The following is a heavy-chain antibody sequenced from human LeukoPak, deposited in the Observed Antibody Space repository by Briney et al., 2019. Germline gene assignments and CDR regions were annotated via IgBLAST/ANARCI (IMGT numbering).Heavy chain of an antibody. CDR1: GFTFSSYA. D-gene: IGHD6-25*01. Sequence: GGSLRLSCAASGFTFSSYAMSWVRQAPGKGPEWVSTISIDGGRTYYADSVKGRFTVSRDTSKNTLYLQMNSLRAEDTAVYYCARKGIGSSRYQNMDVWGKGATVTVSS. V-gene: IGHV3-23*01. J-gene: IGHJ6*03. CDR2: ISIDGGRT. CDR3: ARKGIGSSRYQNMDV.